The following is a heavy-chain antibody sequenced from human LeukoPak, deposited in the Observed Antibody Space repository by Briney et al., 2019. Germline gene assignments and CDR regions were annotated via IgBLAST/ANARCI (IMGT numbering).Heavy chain of an antibody. V-gene: IGHV1-69*05. CDR3: TRGARFRSSGSGTYYTSLPFDP. CDR1: GGTFSSYA. Sequence: EASVKVSCKASGGTFSSYAISWVRQAPGQGLEWMGGIIPIFGTANYAQKFQGRVTITRDTSASTAYMELSSLRSEDMAVYYCTRGARFRSSGSGTYYTSLPFDPWGQGTLVTVSS. J-gene: IGHJ5*02. D-gene: IGHD3-10*01. CDR2: IIPIFGTA.